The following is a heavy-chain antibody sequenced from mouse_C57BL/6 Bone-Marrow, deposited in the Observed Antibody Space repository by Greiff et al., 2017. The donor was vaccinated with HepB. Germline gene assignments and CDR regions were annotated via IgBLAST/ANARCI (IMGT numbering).Heavy chain of an antibody. Sequence: QVQLQHPGAELVKPGASVKLSCKASGYTFTSYWMHWVKQRPGQGLEWIGMIHPNSGSTNYNEKFKSKATLTVDKSSSTAYMQLSSLTSEDSAVYYCARGDYYGSNYWYFDVWGTGTTVTVSS. CDR3: ARGDYYGSNYWYFDV. V-gene: IGHV1-64*01. J-gene: IGHJ1*03. CDR1: GYTFTSYW. CDR2: IHPNSGST. D-gene: IGHD1-1*01.